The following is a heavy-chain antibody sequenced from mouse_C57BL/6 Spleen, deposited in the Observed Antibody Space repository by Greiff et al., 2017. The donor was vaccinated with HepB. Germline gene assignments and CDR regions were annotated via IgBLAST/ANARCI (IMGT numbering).Heavy chain of an antibody. CDR3: ARELRASWFAY. CDR1: GFTFSDYG. Sequence: EVKLMESGGGSVKPGGSLKLSCAASGFTFSDYGMHWVRQAPEKGLEWVAYISSGSSTIYYADTVKGRFTISRDNAKNTLFLQMTSLRSEDTAMYYCARELRASWFAYWGQGTLVTVSA. V-gene: IGHV5-17*01. CDR2: ISSGSSTI. D-gene: IGHD1-1*01. J-gene: IGHJ3*01.